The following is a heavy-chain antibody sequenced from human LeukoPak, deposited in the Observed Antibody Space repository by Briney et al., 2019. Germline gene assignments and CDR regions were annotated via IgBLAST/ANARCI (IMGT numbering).Heavy chain of an antibody. J-gene: IGHJ4*02. CDR3: ARLPSNPYYYGSGTYLDY. CDR2: IYYSGST. CDR1: GGSISSSGYY. Sequence: PSETLSLTCTVSGGSISSSGYYWGWIRQPPGKGLAWIGSIYYSGSTYYNPSLKSRVTISVDTSKNQFSLRLSSVTAADTAVYYCARLPSNPYYYGSGTYLDYWGRGTLVTVSS. V-gene: IGHV4-39*01. D-gene: IGHD3-10*01.